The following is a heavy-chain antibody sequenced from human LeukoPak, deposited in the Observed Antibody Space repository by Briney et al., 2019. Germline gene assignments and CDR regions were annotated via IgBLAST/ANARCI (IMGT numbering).Heavy chain of an antibody. CDR1: GFTFSSYW. CDR2: IKQDGSEK. V-gene: IGHV3-7*03. Sequence: GGSLRLSCAASGFTFSSYWMSWVRQAPGKGLEWVANIKQDGSEKYYVDSVKGRFTISRDNAKNSLYLQMNSLRAEDTAVYYCARDSDDYVWGSYRYDYFDYWGQGTLVTVPS. J-gene: IGHJ4*02. CDR3: ARDSDDYVWGSYRYDYFDY. D-gene: IGHD3-16*02.